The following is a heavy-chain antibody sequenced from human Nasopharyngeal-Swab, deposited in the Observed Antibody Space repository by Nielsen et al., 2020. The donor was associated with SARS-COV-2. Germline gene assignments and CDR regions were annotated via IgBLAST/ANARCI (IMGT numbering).Heavy chain of an antibody. CDR1: GFTFSSYD. CDR2: IGTAGGT. V-gene: IGHV3-13*01. CDR3: ARVNYDSSGGDAFDI. D-gene: IGHD3-22*01. Sequence: GGSLRLSCAASGFTFSSYDMHWVRQATGKGLEWVSAIGTAGGTYYPGSVKGRFTISRENAKNSLYLQMNSLRAGDTAVYYCARVNYDSSGGDAFDIWGQGTMVTVSS. J-gene: IGHJ3*02.